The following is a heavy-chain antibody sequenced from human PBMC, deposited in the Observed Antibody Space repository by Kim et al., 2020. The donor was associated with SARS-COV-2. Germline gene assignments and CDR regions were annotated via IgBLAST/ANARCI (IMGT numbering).Heavy chain of an antibody. J-gene: IGHJ4*02. V-gene: IGHV3-23*01. CDR3: EASDY. Sequence: ISDGGVRTHYAESVKGRFTISRDNSKSTLFLQMNSLRAEDTAVYYCEASDYWGQGSLVTVSS. CDR2: ISDGGVRT.